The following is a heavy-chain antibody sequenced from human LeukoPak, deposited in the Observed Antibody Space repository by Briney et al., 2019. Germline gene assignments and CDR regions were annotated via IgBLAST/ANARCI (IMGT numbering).Heavy chain of an antibody. V-gene: IGHV1-46*01. CDR3: ARLMVRGVSPCGMDV. J-gene: IGHJ6*02. CDR2: INPSGGST. Sequence: GASVKVSCKASGYTFTSYDMHWVRQAPGQGLEWMGIINPSGGSTSYAQNFQGRVTMTRDTSTSTVYMELSSLRSEDTAVYYCARLMVRGVSPCGMDVWGQGTTVTVSS. CDR1: GYTFTSYD. D-gene: IGHD3-10*01.